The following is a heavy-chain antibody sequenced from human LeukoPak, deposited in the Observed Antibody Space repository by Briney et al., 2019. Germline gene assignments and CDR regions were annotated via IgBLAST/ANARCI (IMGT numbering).Heavy chain of an antibody. Sequence: ASVKVSCKASGYTFTSYYMHWVRQAPGQGLEWMGIINPSGGSTSYAQKFQGRVTMTRDTSTSTVYMELSSLRSEDTAVYYCAREDYSSTSCQGGWFDPWGQGTLVTVSS. CDR1: GYTFTSYY. V-gene: IGHV1-46*01. J-gene: IGHJ5*02. CDR2: INPSGGST. D-gene: IGHD2-2*01. CDR3: AREDYSSTSCQGGWFDP.